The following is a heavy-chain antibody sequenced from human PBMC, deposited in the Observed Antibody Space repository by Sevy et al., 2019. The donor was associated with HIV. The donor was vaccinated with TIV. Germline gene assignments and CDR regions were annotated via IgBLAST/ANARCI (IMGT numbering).Heavy chain of an antibody. Sequence: GGSLRLSCAASGFTFSDYYMSWIRQAPGKGLEWVSYISSSGSNIYYADSVKGRFTISRDNAKNSLYLQMNSLRAEDTAVYYCARSLLWFGESYYFDYWGQGTLVTVSS. CDR1: GFTFSDYY. CDR2: ISSSGSNI. D-gene: IGHD3-10*01. CDR3: ARSLLWFGESYYFDY. J-gene: IGHJ4*02. V-gene: IGHV3-11*04.